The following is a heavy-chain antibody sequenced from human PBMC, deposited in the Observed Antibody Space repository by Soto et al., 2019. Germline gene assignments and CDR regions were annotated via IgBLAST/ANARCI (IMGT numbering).Heavy chain of an antibody. Sequence: SQTLSLTCAISGDSVSSNSVGWNWIRQSPSRGLEWLGRTYYRSKWYNDYGVSVKSRITIKPDTSKNQFSLQLISVTPEDTAVYYCARSTPGFDYWGQGTLVTVS. J-gene: IGHJ4*02. D-gene: IGHD1-1*01. CDR2: TYYRSKWYN. CDR3: ARSTPGFDY. V-gene: IGHV6-1*01. CDR1: GDSVSSNSVG.